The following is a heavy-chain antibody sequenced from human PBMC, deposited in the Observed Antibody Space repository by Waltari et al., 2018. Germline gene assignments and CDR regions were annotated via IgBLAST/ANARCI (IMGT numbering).Heavy chain of an antibody. J-gene: IGHJ4*02. V-gene: IGHV1-69*12. CDR2: IIPSFGTP. CDR1: GGTFSTYA. Sequence: QVQLVQSGAEVKKPGSSVKVSCKASGGTFSTYAISWVRQAPGQGLEWMEGIIPSFGTPNYAPKFQGRLIISADESTSTAYMELSSLRSQDTAVYYCARDREVGSASGDINFFDYWGQGTLVAVSS. CDR3: ARDREVGSASGDINFFDY. D-gene: IGHD2-15*01.